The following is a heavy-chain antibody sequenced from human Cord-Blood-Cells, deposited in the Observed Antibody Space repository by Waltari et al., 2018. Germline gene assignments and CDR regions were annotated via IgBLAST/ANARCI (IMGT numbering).Heavy chain of an antibody. CDR2: IIPVFGTA. CDR1: GGTFSSYA. J-gene: IGHJ4*02. Sequence: QVQLVQSGAEVKKPGSSVKVSCKASGGTFSSYAISWVRQAPGQGLEWMGGIIPVFGTANYAQKFQGRVTITADKSTSTAYMELSSLRSEDTAVYYCAHRGDDTMAQTQIDYWGQGTLVTVSS. D-gene: IGHD3-10*01. CDR3: AHRGDDTMAQTQIDY. V-gene: IGHV1-69*06.